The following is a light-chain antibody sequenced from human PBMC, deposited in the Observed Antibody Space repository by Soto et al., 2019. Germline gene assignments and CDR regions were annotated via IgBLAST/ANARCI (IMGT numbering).Light chain of an antibody. Sequence: QSVLTQPASVSGSPGQSITISCTGTSSDVGIYNYVSWYQQHPGKAPKLMIYQVTNRPSGVSNRFSGSKSGNTASLTISGLQAEDEADYYCSSYTGSTNYVFGTGTKGHRP. V-gene: IGLV2-14*01. J-gene: IGLJ1*01. CDR3: SSYTGSTNYV. CDR1: SSDVGIYNY. CDR2: QVT.